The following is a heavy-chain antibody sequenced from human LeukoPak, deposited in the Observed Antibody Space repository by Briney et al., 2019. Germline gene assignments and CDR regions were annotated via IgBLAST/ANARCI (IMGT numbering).Heavy chain of an antibody. J-gene: IGHJ5*02. CDR2: ISYDGSNK. Sequence: GGSPRLSCAASGFTFSSYAMHWVRQAPGKGLEWVAVISYDGSNKYYADSVKGRFTISRDNSKNTLYLQMNSLRAEDTAVYYCASGSGSYRNWFDPWGQGTLVTVSS. V-gene: IGHV3-30*04. CDR1: GFTFSSYA. D-gene: IGHD3-10*01. CDR3: ASGSGSYRNWFDP.